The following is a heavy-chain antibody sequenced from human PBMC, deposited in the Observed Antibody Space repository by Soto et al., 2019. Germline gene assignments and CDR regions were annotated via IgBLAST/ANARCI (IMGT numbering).Heavy chain of an antibody. J-gene: IGHJ4*02. D-gene: IGHD3-10*01. V-gene: IGHV4-38-2*01. Sequence: SETLSLTCAVSGHSISSGYYWGFIRQPPGKGLEWIGSFYHSGSTYYNPSLKSRVTISVDTSKNQFSLKLSSVTAADTAVYYCARGEYYGSGNYFDYWGQGTLVTVSS. CDR3: ARGEYYGSGNYFDY. CDR1: GHSISSGYY. CDR2: FYHSGST.